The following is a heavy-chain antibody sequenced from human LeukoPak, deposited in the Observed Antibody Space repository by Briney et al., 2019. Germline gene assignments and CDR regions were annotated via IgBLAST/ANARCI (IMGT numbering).Heavy chain of an antibody. Sequence: SETLSLTCTVSGGSISSYYWSWIRQPPGKGLEWIGYIYYSGSTNYNPSLKSRVTISVDTSKNQFSLKLSSMTAADTAVYYCARRYCSGGSCLFDYWGQGTLVTVSS. CDR1: GGSISSYY. D-gene: IGHD2-15*01. CDR3: ARRYCSGGSCLFDY. V-gene: IGHV4-59*01. CDR2: IYYSGST. J-gene: IGHJ4*02.